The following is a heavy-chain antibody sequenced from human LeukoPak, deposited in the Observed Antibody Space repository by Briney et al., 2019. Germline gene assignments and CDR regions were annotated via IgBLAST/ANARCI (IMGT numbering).Heavy chain of an antibody. J-gene: IGHJ4*02. V-gene: IGHV3-23*01. D-gene: IGHD3-22*01. CDR3: AKQAYDSPRTDFDY. CDR2: VSTSGGST. CDR1: GLTFSRYA. Sequence: GGSLRLSCAASGLTFSRYAVSWVRQAPGKGLEWVSGVSTSGGSTYYADSVKGRFTISRDNSKNTLHLQMNSLRVEDTAIYYCAKQAYDSPRTDFDYWGQGTLVTVSS.